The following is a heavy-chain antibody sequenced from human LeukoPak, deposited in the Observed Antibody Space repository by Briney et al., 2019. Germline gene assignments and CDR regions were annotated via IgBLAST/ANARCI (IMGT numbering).Heavy chain of an antibody. CDR3: ASDDSSGYLWWFDP. D-gene: IGHD3-22*01. V-gene: IGHV1-69*05. CDR1: GGTFISYA. J-gene: IGHJ5*02. Sequence: TSXKVSCKASGGTFISYAISWVRQAPGQGLEWMGRIIPIFGTANYAQKFQGRVTITTDESTSTAYMELSSLRSEDTAVYYCASDDSSGYLWWFDPWGQGTLVTVSS. CDR2: IIPIFGTA.